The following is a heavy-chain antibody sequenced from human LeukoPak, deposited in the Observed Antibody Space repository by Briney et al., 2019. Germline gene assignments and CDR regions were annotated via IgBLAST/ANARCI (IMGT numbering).Heavy chain of an antibody. CDR1: GYTFTGYY. CDR2: INPNSGGT. J-gene: IGHJ5*02. CDR3: ASTYYDILTGYLAFDP. V-gene: IGHV1-2*02. D-gene: IGHD3-9*01. Sequence: ASVKVSCKASGYTFTGYYMHWVRQAPGQGLEWMGWINPNSGGTNYAQKFQGRVTITADKSTSTAYMELSSLRSEDTAVYYCASTYYDILTGYLAFDPWGQGTLVTVSS.